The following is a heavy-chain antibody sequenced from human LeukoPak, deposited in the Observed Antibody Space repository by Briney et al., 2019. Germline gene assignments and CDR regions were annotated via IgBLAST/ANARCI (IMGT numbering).Heavy chain of an antibody. J-gene: IGHJ4*02. CDR3: SKDRDLDIVALDF. CDR2: INGSGGST. D-gene: IGHD5-12*01. Sequence: GGALRLSCAASGFTSSSYAMSWVRQAPGKGLEWVSAINGSGGSTYYADSVKGRFTISRDNSKNTQYLQINSLRAAETAGYYCSKDRDLDIVALDFWGQGTLVTVSS. CDR1: GFTSSSYA. V-gene: IGHV3-23*01.